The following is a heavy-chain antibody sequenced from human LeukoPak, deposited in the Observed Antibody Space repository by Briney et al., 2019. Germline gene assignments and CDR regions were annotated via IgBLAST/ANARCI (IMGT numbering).Heavy chain of an antibody. D-gene: IGHD6-19*01. Sequence: SETLSLTCTVSGGSISNYCWSCIRQPAGKGLEWIGRICNGGSTNYNPSLKSRVTMSVDTSKNQFSLKLTSVTAADTAVYYCAEGGQWLRVWGQGTLVTASS. V-gene: IGHV4-4*07. CDR1: GGSISNYC. J-gene: IGHJ4*02. CDR2: ICNGGST. CDR3: AEGGQWLRV.